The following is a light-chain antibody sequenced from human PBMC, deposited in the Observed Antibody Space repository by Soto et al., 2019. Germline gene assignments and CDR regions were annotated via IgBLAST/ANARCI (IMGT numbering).Light chain of an antibody. CDR1: NIGSKS. Sequence: SYELTQSPSVSVAPGQTARITCGGNNIGSKSVHWFQQRPGQAPVLVVFDDSDRPSGIPERFSGSKSETTATLTICGVEAGDEADYYCQVWDSNVLHHVFGTGTKLTVL. CDR3: QVWDSNVLHHV. J-gene: IGLJ1*01. V-gene: IGLV3-21*02. CDR2: DDS.